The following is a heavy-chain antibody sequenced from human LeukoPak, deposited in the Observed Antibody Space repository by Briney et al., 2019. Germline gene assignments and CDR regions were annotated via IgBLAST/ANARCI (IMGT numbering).Heavy chain of an antibody. CDR2: INYSGST. Sequence: SETLSLTCTVSGGSTSSYYWSWIRQPPGKGLEWIGSINYSGSTYYNPSLKSRVTISVDTSKNQFSLKLSSVTAADTAVYYCARLSGRVGATLPTEFDYWGQGTLVTVSS. CDR3: ARLSGRVGATLPTEFDY. CDR1: GGSTSSYY. V-gene: IGHV4-59*05. J-gene: IGHJ4*02. D-gene: IGHD1-26*01.